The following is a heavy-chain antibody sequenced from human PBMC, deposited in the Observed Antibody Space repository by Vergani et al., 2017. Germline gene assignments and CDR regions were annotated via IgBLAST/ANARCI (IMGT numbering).Heavy chain of an antibody. CDR1: GGSFTSYH. Sequence: QVQLQQWGGGLLKPSETLSLTCVVNGGSFTSYHWTWIRQSPGEGLEWVGDINHTGRPDYNPSLKRRLTMSVDKSRNHVSLTLNSVTATDTAIYFCARVNTETNGHLYYFYYMEFWGQGTAVTVS. J-gene: IGHJ6*03. CDR3: ARVNTETNGHLYYFYYMEF. D-gene: IGHD4-11*01. V-gene: IGHV4-34*01. CDR2: INHTGRP.